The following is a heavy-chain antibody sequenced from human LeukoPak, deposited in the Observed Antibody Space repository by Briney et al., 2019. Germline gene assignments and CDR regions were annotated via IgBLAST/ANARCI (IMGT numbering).Heavy chain of an antibody. CDR1: GYSFTSYW. D-gene: IGHD3-22*01. J-gene: IGHJ4*02. CDR3: ASSTYYYDSRGYSLDY. CDR2: IYPGDSDT. Sequence: GESLKISCKGSGYSFTSYWIGWVRQMPGKGLEWMGIIYPGDSDTRYGPSFQGQVTISADKSISTAYLQWSSLKASDTAMYYCASSTYYYDSRGYSLDYWGQGTLVTVSS. V-gene: IGHV5-51*01.